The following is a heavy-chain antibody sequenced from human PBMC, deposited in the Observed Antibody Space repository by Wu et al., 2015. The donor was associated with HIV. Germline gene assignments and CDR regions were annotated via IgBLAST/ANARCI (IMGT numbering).Heavy chain of an antibody. CDR2: IIPLFDVA. D-gene: IGHD2-2*01. Sequence: QVQLVQSGTEVKKPGSSVKVSCKASGVALTSFTFSRVRQAPGQGLEWMGGIIPLFDVAQYAQKFRDRVTITTDESTSTTYSELSSLTSEDTAIYFCARVYSSTWYDFFDYWGQGTLVTVSS. J-gene: IGHJ4*02. CDR1: GVALTSFT. V-gene: IGHV1-69*05. CDR3: ARVYSSTWYDFFDY.